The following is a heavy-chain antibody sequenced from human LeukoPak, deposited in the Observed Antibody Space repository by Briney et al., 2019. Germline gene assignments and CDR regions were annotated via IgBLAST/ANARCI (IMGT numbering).Heavy chain of an antibody. CDR3: ARGMGYSYGHPQGAFDI. V-gene: IGHV1-18*01. CDR2: MSAYNGKT. Sequence: GASVKVSCKASGNSFTSYGFNWVRQAPGQGLEWMGWMSAYNGKTNYAHSLQGRVTVTADTSTSTAYMELRSLRSEDTAVYYCARGMGYSYGHPQGAFDIWGQGTMVTVSS. CDR1: GNSFTSYG. J-gene: IGHJ3*02. D-gene: IGHD5-18*01.